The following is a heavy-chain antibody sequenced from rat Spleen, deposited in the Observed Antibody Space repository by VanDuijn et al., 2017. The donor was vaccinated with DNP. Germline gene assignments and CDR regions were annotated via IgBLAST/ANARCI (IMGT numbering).Heavy chain of an antibody. CDR3: ARLRLEWEVRAMDA. CDR2: VTNAGST. J-gene: IGHJ4*01. Sequence: EVLLQESGPGLVKPSQSLSLTCSVTGFSITNNFKWRWIRKFPGNKLEWMGYVTNAGSTDYNPSLKSRISITTDTSKNQFFLQLNSLTTEDTATYYCARLRLEWEVRAMDAWGQGTSVTVSS. CDR1: GFSITNNFK. D-gene: IGHD1-1*01. V-gene: IGHV3-3*01.